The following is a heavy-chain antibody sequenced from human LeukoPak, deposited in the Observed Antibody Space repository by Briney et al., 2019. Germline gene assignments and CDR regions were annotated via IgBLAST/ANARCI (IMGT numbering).Heavy chain of an antibody. CDR1: GFTFSSYG. CDR2: IYSGGST. Sequence: GGSLRLSCAASGFTFSSYGMHWVRQAPGKGLEWVSVIYSGGSTYYADSVKGRFTISRDNAKNSLYLQMNSLRAEDTAVYYCAKGIAARSSFDYWAREPWSPSPQ. CDR3: AKGIAARSSFDY. J-gene: IGHJ4*02. V-gene: IGHV3-NL1*01. D-gene: IGHD6-6*01.